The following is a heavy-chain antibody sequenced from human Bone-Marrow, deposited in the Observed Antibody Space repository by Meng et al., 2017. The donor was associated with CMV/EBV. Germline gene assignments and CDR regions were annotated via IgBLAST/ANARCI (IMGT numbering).Heavy chain of an antibody. CDR1: GGAFSGYY. V-gene: IGHV4-34*01. CDR2: INHSGSP. Sequence: QVQVRQWGRGTFEPHASLSLLSAVHGGAFSGYYWSWIRQPPGKGLGGIGEINHSGSPNYNPFLKSRVTISVDTSKNQFSLKLSSVTAADTAVYYCARGCRPRIVGAARYFDLWGRGTLVTVSS. J-gene: IGHJ2*01. D-gene: IGHD1-26*01. CDR3: ARGCRPRIVGAARYFDL.